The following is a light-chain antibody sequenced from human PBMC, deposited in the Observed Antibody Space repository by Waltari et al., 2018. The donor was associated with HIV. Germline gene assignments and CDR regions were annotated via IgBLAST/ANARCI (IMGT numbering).Light chain of an antibody. V-gene: IGLV1-47*01. CDR2: KNY. J-gene: IGLJ1*01. CDR1: SPNIGNDN. Sequence: QSVLTQPPSASGTRGQRVTISRSGSSPNIGNDNVYWYQQLPGTAPKPLIYKNYQRPSGVPDRFAGSKSGTSASLAISGLRSEDEADYYCVGWDASLSAYVFGTGTKVTIL. CDR3: VGWDASLSAYV.